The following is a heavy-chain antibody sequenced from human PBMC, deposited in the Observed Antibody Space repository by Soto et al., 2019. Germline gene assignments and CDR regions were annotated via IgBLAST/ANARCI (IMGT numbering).Heavy chain of an antibody. CDR2: VYYTGST. CDR1: GGSVSSGSYY. CDR3: ARERRDWNYVFDY. V-gene: IGHV4-61*01. J-gene: IGHJ4*02. Sequence: QLQLQESGPGLVKPSETLSLTCTVSGGSVSSGSYYWSWIRQPPGKGLEWIGYVYYTGSTNYNPSLERRGTISIDTSKNQFSLRLSSVTAADTALYYCARERRDWNYVFDYWGQGTLVTVSS. D-gene: IGHD1-7*01.